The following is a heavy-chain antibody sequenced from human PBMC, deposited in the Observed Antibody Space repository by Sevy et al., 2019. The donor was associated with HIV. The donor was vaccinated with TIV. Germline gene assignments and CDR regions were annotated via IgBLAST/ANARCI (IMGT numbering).Heavy chain of an antibody. CDR2: IIPIFGTA. CDR3: ARFLILTGYTGGWFDH. J-gene: IGHJ5*02. CDR1: GGTFSSYA. V-gene: IGHV1-69*06. Sequence: ASVKVSCKASGGTFSSYAISWVRQAPGQGLEWMGGIIPIFGTATYAQKFQGRVTITADKSTSTAYMELSSLRSEDTAVYYCARFLILTGYTGGWFDHWGQGTLVTVSS. D-gene: IGHD3-9*01.